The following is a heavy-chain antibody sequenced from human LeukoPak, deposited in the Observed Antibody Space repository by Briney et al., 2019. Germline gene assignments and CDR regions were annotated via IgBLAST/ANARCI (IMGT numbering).Heavy chain of an antibody. CDR2: ISSSSNYI. J-gene: IGHJ5*02. Sequence: PGGSLRLSCAASGFTFSSYSMNWVRQAPGKGLEWVSSISSSSNYIYYADSVKGRFTISRDNAKNSLYLQMNSLRAEDSAVYYCARDPSSGWYLKGWFDPWGQGTLVTVSS. CDR3: ARDPSSGWYLKGWFDP. D-gene: IGHD6-19*01. V-gene: IGHV3-21*01. CDR1: GFTFSSYS.